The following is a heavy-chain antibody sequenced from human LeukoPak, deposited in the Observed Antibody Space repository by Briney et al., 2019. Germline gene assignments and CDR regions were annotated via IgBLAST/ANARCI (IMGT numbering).Heavy chain of an antibody. J-gene: IGHJ6*02. V-gene: IGHV1-18*01. D-gene: IGHD2-2*01. CDR1: GYTFTSYG. CDR3: AVYCSSTSCNGMDV. CDR2: ISAYNGNT. Sequence: ASVKVSCKASGYTFTSYGISWVRQAPGQGLEWMGWISAYNGNTNYAQTLQGRVTMTTDTSTSTAYMELRSLRSDDTAVYYCAVYCSSTSCNGMDVWGQGTTVTVSS.